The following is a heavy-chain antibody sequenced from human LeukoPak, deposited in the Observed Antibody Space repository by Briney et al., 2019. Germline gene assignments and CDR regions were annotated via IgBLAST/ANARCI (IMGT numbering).Heavy chain of an antibody. V-gene: IGHV1-2*06. CDR2: INPNSGGT. D-gene: IGHD3-10*01. Sequence: GASVKVSCKASGYTFTGYYMHWVRQAPGQGLQWMGRINPNSGGTNYAQKFQGRVTMTRDTSISAAYMELSRLRSDDTAVYYCARIYYGSGSYFRWVDPWGQGTLVRVSS. CDR3: ARIYYGSGSYFRWVDP. J-gene: IGHJ5*02. CDR1: GYTFTGYY.